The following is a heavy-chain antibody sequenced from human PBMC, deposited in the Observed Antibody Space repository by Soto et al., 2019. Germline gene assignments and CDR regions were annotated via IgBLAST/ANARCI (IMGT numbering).Heavy chain of an antibody. CDR1: GGSVSSGSYY. D-gene: IGHD6-19*01. V-gene: IGHV4-61*01. J-gene: IGHJ6*02. CDR3: ARVPVLIAVAGSSSFYYYGMDV. Sequence: TLSLTCTVSGGSVSSGSYYWSWIRQPPGKGLEWIGYIYYSGSTNYNPSLKSRVTISVDTSKNQFSLKLSSVTAADTAVYYCARVPVLIAVAGSSSFYYYGMDVWGQGTTVTVS. CDR2: IYYSGST.